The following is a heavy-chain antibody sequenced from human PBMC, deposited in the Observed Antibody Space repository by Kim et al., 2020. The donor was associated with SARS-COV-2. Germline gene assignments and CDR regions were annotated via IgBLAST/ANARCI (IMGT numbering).Heavy chain of an antibody. Sequence: GGSLRLSGAASGFTFSSYSMNWVRQAPGKGLEWVSYISSSSSTIYYADSVKGRFTISRDNAKNSLYLQMNSLRDEDTAVYYCARDRLVVVTAIPYYFDYWGQGTLVTVSS. V-gene: IGHV3-48*02. CDR3: ARDRLVVVTAIPYYFDY. CDR2: ISSSSSTI. J-gene: IGHJ4*02. D-gene: IGHD2-21*02. CDR1: GFTFSSYS.